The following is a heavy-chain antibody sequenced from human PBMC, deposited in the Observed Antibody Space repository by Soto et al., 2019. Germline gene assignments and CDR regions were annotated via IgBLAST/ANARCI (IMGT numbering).Heavy chain of an antibody. CDR1: GLTVSNSY. Sequence: GGSLRLSCAASGLTVSNSYMNWVRQAPGKGLEWVSIIYSGGTTYYADSVKGRFTISRDNSKNILYLQMHSLRADDTAFYYCARDTTVTTPTYFASWGQGTLVTVSS. CDR3: ARDTTVTTPTYFAS. D-gene: IGHD4-17*01. J-gene: IGHJ4*02. V-gene: IGHV3-66*01. CDR2: IYSGGTT.